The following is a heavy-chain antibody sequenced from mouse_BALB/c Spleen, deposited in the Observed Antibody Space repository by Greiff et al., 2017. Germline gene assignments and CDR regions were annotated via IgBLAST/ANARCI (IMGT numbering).Heavy chain of an antibody. D-gene: IGHD1-1*01. V-gene: IGHV14-3*02. CDR3: ARGYYYGSSWAMDY. Sequence: EVQLQQSGAELVKPGASVKLSCTASGFNIKDTYMHWVKQRPEQGLEWIGRIDPANGNTKYDPKFQGKATITADTSSNTAYLQLSSLTSEDTAVYYCARGYYYGSSWAMDYWGQGTSVTVSS. J-gene: IGHJ4*01. CDR1: GFNIKDTY. CDR2: IDPANGNT.